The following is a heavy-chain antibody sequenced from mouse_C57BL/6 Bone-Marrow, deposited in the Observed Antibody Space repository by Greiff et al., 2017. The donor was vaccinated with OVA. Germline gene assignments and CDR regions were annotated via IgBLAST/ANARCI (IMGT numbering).Heavy chain of an antibody. CDR2: INPSSGYT. J-gene: IGHJ3*01. CDR3: ARSEATMVTSFAY. CDR1: GYTFTSYW. D-gene: IGHD2-1*01. Sequence: QVQLQQPGAELVKPGASVKLSCKASGYTFTSYWMQWVKQRPGQGLEWIGYINPSSGYTKYNQKFKDKATLTADKSSSTAYMQLSSLTSEDSAVYYCARSEATMVTSFAYWGQGTLVTVSA. V-gene: IGHV1-7*01.